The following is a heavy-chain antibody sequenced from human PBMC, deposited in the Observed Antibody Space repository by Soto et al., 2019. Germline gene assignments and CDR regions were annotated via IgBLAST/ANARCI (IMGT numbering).Heavy chain of an antibody. CDR3: AKSLWVGATTEGSDY. CDR1: GFTFSTYA. D-gene: IGHD1-26*01. V-gene: IGHV3-23*01. Sequence: EVQLLESGGTLVQPGGSLRLSCAASGFTFSTYAMNWVRQAPGKGLEWVSGIGASGGSTYYSDSLKGRFTISRDNSRNTVFLQMKSLRAEDTAVYYCAKSLWVGATTEGSDYWGQGTLVTVSS. CDR2: IGASGGST. J-gene: IGHJ4*02.